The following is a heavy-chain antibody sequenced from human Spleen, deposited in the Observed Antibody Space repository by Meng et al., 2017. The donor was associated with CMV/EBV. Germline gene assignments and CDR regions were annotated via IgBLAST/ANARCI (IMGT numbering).Heavy chain of an antibody. J-gene: IGHJ4*02. Sequence: GESLKIPCAASGFTFSTYEMNWVRQAPGKGLEWVSYISGSADAIYYADSVRGRFTISRDNAKNSLYLQMNILSVEDTAVYFCARDSRYSGSGRKIFDSWGQGTLVTVSS. CDR2: ISGSADAI. CDR3: ARDSRYSGSGRKIFDS. V-gene: IGHV3-48*03. CDR1: GFTFSTYE. D-gene: IGHD3-10*01.